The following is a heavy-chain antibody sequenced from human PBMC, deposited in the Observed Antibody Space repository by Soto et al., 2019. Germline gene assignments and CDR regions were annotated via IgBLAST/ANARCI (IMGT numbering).Heavy chain of an antibody. CDR1: GYTFINYD. CDR2: MNPDSGNT. J-gene: IGHJ5*02. Sequence: QVQMVQSGAEVKKPGASVKVSCKAYGYTFINYDIHWVRQATGQGLEWMGWMNPDSGNTGQSKQFQGRVTMTRDTSISTAYMELSSLRSEDTAVYYCARGRFRRTWFDPWGQETLVTVSS. CDR3: ARGRFRRTWFDP. V-gene: IGHV1-8*01. D-gene: IGHD3-16*01.